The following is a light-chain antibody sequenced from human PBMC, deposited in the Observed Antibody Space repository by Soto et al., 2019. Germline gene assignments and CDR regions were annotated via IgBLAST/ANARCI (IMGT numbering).Light chain of an antibody. CDR3: QQYGSSPLT. V-gene: IGKV3-20*01. J-gene: IGKJ3*01. CDR1: QRVSSSY. CDR2: GAS. Sequence: VATPAASTLSLSPGTLSPLSGRTTQRVSSSYLAWYQQKPGQAPRLLIYGASSRATGIPARFSGSGSGTDFTLTISSLQPEDFAVYYCQQYGSSPLTFGPGTKVDIK.